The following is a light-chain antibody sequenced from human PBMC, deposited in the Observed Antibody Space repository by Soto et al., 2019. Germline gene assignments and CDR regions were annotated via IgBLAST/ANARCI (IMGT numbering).Light chain of an antibody. CDR3: QYYGSPPLNT. Sequence: EIVLTQSPGTLSLSPGERATLSCRASQSVRSSYLAWYQQKPGQAPRLLIYGASSRGTGIPDRFSGSGPGADSTLPISSLEPEDFAVYYCQYYGSPPLNTFGQGTRLEIK. V-gene: IGKV3-20*01. CDR1: QSVRSSY. CDR2: GAS. J-gene: IGKJ2*01.